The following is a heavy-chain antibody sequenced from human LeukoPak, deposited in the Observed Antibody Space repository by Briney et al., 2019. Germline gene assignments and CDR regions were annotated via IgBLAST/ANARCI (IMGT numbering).Heavy chain of an antibody. D-gene: IGHD6-6*01. CDR3: ARSSYSSSSSV. CDR2: INSDGSEG. J-gene: IGHJ3*01. CDR1: GFTFSGFW. V-gene: IGHV3-7*03. Sequence: GGSLRLSCAVSGFTFSGFWMSWSRQAPGKGLEWVASINSDGSEGYYADVVKGRFTISRDNAKNSLYPQINSLRAEDTAVYYCARSSYSSSSSVWGQGTMVTVSS.